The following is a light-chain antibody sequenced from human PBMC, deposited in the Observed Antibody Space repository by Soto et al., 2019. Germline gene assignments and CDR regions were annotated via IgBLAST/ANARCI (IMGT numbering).Light chain of an antibody. CDR3: QQYSNSAWT. V-gene: IGKV3-20*01. CDR2: GAS. J-gene: IGKJ1*01. CDR1: QSVSSSY. Sequence: EIVLTQSPGTLSLSPGERATLSCRASQSVSSSYLAWYQQKPGQAPRLLIFGASSRATGIPNRFSGSGSESDFTLTITRLEPEDFAVYYCQQYSNSAWTFGRGTRVEIK.